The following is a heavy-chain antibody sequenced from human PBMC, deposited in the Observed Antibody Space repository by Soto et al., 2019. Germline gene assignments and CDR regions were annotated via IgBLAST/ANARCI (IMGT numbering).Heavy chain of an antibody. CDR1: GGSISSYY. J-gene: IGHJ4*02. CDR3: ARGVPYYYDSSGYYFDY. Sequence: PSETLSLTCTVSGGSISSYYWSWIRQPLGKGLEWIGYIYYSGSTSYNPSLKSRVTISVDTSKNQFSLKLSSVTAADTAVYYCARGVPYYYDSSGYYFDYWGQGTLVTV. CDR2: IYYSGST. D-gene: IGHD3-22*01. V-gene: IGHV4-59*01.